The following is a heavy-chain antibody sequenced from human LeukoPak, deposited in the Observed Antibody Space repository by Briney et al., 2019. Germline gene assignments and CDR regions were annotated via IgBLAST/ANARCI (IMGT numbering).Heavy chain of an antibody. V-gene: IGHV1-8*01. D-gene: IGHD1-26*01. CDR2: MNPNSGNT. Sequence: ASVKVSCKASGYTFTSYDITWVRQATGQGLEWMGWMNPNSGNTGYAQKFQGRVTMTRNTSISTAYMELSSLRSEDTAVYYCARTATRYSAFDIWGQGTMVTVSS. J-gene: IGHJ3*02. CDR3: ARTATRYSAFDI. CDR1: GYTFTSYD.